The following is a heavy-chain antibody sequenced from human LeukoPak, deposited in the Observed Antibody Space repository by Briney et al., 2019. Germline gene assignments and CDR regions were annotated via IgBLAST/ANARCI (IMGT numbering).Heavy chain of an antibody. D-gene: IGHD2-2*01. CDR3: ARVHSSDIVVVPAAIFGTGGYYYMDV. CDR1: GFSFSMYS. V-gene: IGHV3-21*01. CDR2: ISSSSYI. J-gene: IGHJ6*03. Sequence: GGSLRLSCAASGFSFSMYSMSWIRQAPGKGLEWVSSISSSSYIYYVDSVKGRFTISRDNAKNSLYLQMNSLRAEDTAVYYCARVHSSDIVVVPAAIFGTGGYYYMDVWGKGTTVTISS.